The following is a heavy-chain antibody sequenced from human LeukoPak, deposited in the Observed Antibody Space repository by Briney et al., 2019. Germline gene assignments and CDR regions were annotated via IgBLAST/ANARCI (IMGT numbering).Heavy chain of an antibody. V-gene: IGHV3-23*01. D-gene: IGHD2-15*01. CDR2: INGGGGNT. CDR3: AKSVVVITFRFDD. Sequence: GGSLRLSCAASGFTFNSYVMSWVRQAPGKGLEWVSAINGGGGNTYYADSVKGRFTIPRDNSKNMVYLQMNTLRADDTAVYYCAKSVVVITFRFDDWGQGALVTVSS. J-gene: IGHJ4*02. CDR1: GFTFNSYV.